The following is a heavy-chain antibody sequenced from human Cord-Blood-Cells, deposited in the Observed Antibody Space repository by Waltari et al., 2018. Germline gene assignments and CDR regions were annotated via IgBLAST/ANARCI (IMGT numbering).Heavy chain of an antibody. D-gene: IGHD1-26*01. J-gene: IGHJ6*02. CDR3: AKDSESGSYFGDYYYYYGMDV. CDR2: IRYNGSNK. CDR1: GFTFSSSG. Sequence: QVQLVVSGGGVVQPGGSLRLSCSASGFTFSSSGMHWFRQAPGKGLEWVAVIRYNGSNKYYADSVKGRFTISRDNSKNTLYLQMHSLRAEDTAVYYCAKDSESGSYFGDYYYYYGMDVWGQGTTVTVSS. V-gene: IGHV3-30*02.